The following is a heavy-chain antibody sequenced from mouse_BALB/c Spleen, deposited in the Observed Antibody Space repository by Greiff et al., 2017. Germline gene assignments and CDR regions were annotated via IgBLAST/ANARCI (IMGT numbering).Heavy chain of an antibody. J-gene: IGHJ2*01. CDR2: IYPGNSDT. V-gene: IGHV1-5*01. CDR3: TYYYGSSFDY. Sequence: SGTVLARPGASVKMSCKASGYSFTSYWMHWVKQRPGQGLEWIGAIYPGNSDTSYNQKFKGKAKLTAVTSASTAYMELSSLTNEDSAVYYCTYYYGSSFDYWGQGTTLTVSA. CDR1: GYSFTSYW. D-gene: IGHD1-1*01.